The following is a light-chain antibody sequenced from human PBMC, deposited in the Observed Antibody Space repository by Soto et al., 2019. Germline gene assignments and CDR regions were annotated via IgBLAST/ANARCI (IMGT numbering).Light chain of an antibody. V-gene: IGKV3-20*01. CDR2: GAS. J-gene: IGKJ2*01. CDR1: QSVSSSY. CDR3: QQYGSSPYT. Sequence: EIVLTQSPGTLSFSPGESATLASRASQSVSSSYLAWYHQNPGQAPRLLIYGASSRATGIPDRFSGSGSGTDFPLTISRLEPEDCAVYYCQQYGSSPYTFGQGTQLETK.